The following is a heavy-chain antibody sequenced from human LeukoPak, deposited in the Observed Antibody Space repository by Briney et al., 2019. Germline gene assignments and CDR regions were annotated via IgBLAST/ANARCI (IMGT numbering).Heavy chain of an antibody. CDR1: GYTFTMYY. CDR3: AREQRGGFGGNLGGLFASYYTYYYMEV. CDR2: INPSDGAT. Sequence: GASVKVSCKASGYTFTMYYIHWVRQAPGQGLEWMGMINPSDGATTYAQRFQGRVTMTRDMSTTTVYMDLRSLRSEDTAVYFCAREQRGGFGGNLGGLFASYYTYYYMEVWGRGTTVTVSS. V-gene: IGHV1-46*01. J-gene: IGHJ6*03. D-gene: IGHD3-16*01.